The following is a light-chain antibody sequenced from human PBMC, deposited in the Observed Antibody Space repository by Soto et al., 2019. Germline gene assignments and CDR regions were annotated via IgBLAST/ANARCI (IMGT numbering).Light chain of an antibody. CDR1: QGMSNY. CDR2: AAS. J-gene: IGKJ4*01. Sequence: DIQMTQSPSSLSASVGDRVTITFRASQGMSNYVAWYHQKQEKVPKRRIYAASTLQSGVPSRFSGSGSGTDVTLPSSSLQPEDVATYYCQKYNSVPLTFGGGTKVEIK. V-gene: IGKV1-27*01. CDR3: QKYNSVPLT.